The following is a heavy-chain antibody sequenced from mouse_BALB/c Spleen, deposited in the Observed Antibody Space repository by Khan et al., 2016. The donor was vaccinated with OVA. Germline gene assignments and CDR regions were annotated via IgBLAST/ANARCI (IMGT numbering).Heavy chain of an antibody. Sequence: DVQLVESGGGLVKPGGSLKLSCAASGFTFSNYGVSWVRQTPEKRLEWVASISSGDTTYYPDSVKGRLTISRDNARNILYLQMSSLRSEDTAMYYCARDYWFAYWGQGTLVTVSA. CDR3: ARDYWFAY. V-gene: IGHV5-6-5*01. CDR2: ISSGDTT. J-gene: IGHJ3*01. CDR1: GFTFSNYG.